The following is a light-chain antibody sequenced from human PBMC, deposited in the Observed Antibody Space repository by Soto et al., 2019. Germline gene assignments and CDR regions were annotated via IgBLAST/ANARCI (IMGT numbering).Light chain of an antibody. CDR3: QQYSSLPHT. J-gene: IGKJ2*01. V-gene: IGKV3-20*01. Sequence: ENVLTQSPGTLSLSPGERATLSSRASQSVTNSFFAWYQQKPGQSPRLIIFGISSRATGIPDRFSGSGSGTDFSLTISRLEPEDFVVYYCQQYSSLPHTFGQGTKLEVK. CDR1: QSVTNSF. CDR2: GIS.